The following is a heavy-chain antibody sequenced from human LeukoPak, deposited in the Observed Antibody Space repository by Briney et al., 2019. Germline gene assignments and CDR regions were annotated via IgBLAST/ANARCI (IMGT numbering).Heavy chain of an antibody. CDR1: GFTFVDYT. Sequence: GGSLRLSCAASGFTFVDYTMHWVRQAPGKGLEWVSLISWDGGSTYYADSVKGRFTISRDNSKNSLYLQMNSLRTEDTALYYCAKGASGSYYFDYWGQGTLVTVSS. CDR2: ISWDGGST. D-gene: IGHD1-26*01. V-gene: IGHV3-43*01. J-gene: IGHJ4*02. CDR3: AKGASGSYYFDY.